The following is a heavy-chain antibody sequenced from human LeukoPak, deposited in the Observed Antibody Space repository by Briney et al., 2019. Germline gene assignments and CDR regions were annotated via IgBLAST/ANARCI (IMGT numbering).Heavy chain of an antibody. CDR2: IYYSGST. J-gene: IGHJ4*02. D-gene: IGHD3-16*01. V-gene: IGHV4-59*01. Sequence: SETLSLTCTVSGGSISSYYWSWIRQPPGKGLEWIGYIYYSGSTNYNPSLKGRVTISVNTSKNQFSLKLSSVTAADTAVYYCARVGARGIDYWGQGTLVTVSS. CDR3: ARVGARGIDY. CDR1: GGSISSYY.